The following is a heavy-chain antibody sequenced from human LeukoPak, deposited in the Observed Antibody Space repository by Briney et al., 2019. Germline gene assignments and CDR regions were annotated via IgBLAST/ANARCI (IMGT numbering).Heavy chain of an antibody. CDR3: ARPSRPYRSSEYFQH. J-gene: IGHJ1*01. V-gene: IGHV3-23*01. Sequence: GGSLRLSCAASGFVFSSYAMSWVRQAPGKGLEWVSTLSDSGGKTYYADSVKGRFTISRDNAKNSLYLQMNSLRAEDTAVYYCARPSRPYRSSEYFQHWGQGTLVIVSS. CDR2: LSDSGGKT. CDR1: GFVFSSYA. D-gene: IGHD6-13*01.